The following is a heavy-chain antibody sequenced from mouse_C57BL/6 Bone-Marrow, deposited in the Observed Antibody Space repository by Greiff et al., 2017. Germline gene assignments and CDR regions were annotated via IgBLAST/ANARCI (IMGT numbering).Heavy chain of an antibody. V-gene: IGHV1-55*01. CDR3: ARPYYSNYWYFDV. D-gene: IGHD2-5*01. CDR1: GYTFTSYW. CDR2: IYPGSGST. J-gene: IGHJ1*03. Sequence: LQQPEAELVKPGASVKMSCKASGYTFTSYWITWVKQRPGQGLEWIGDIYPGSGSTNYNEKFKSKATLTVDTSSSTAYMQLSSLTSEDSAVYCCARPYYSNYWYFDVWGTGTTVTVSS.